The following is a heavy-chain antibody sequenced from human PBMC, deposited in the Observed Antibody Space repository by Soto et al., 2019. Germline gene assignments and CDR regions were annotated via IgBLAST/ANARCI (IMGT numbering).Heavy chain of an antibody. D-gene: IGHD3-10*01. Sequence: HPGGSLRLSCAASGFTFYDYAMHWFRQAPGKGLEWVSGISWNSGSIGYADSVKGRFTLSRDNAKNSLYLQMNSLRPEDTALYYCAKDNRQKWFGELLSIRHWGQGTLVTVSS. CDR2: ISWNSGSI. V-gene: IGHV3-9*01. J-gene: IGHJ4*02. CDR1: GFTFYDYA. CDR3: AKDNRQKWFGELLSIRH.